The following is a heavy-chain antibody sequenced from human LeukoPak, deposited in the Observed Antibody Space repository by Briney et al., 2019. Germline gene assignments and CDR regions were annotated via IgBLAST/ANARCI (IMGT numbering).Heavy chain of an antibody. J-gene: IGHJ4*02. CDR3: ARGASPIDY. V-gene: IGHV4-4*07. CDR2: IYTSGST. D-gene: IGHD2-2*01. CDR1: GGSISNYY. Sequence: PSETLSLTXTVSGGSISNYYWSWIRQPAGKGLEWIGRIYTSGSTNYNPSLKSRVTMSVDTSKNQFSLKLNSLTVGDTAVYYCARGASPIDYWGQGTLVTVSS.